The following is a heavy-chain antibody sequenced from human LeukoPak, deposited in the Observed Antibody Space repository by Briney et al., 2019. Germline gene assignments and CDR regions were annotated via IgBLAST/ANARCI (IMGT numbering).Heavy chain of an antibody. CDR1: GFTFSTYV. CDR2: VSKGGRNK. V-gene: IGHV3-30*14. J-gene: IGHJ3*02. CDR3: ARGIVVVPAAAQGDAFDI. D-gene: IGHD2-2*01. Sequence: GGSLRLSCAASGFTFSTYVMNWVRQAPGKGLEWVADVSKGGRNKYYADSVKGRFTISRDNSKNTLYLQMNSLRAEDTAVYYCARGIVVVPAAAQGDAFDIWGQGTMVTVSS.